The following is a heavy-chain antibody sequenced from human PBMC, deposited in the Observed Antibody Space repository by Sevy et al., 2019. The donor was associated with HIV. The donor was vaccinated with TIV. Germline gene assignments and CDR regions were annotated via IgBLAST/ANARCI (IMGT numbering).Heavy chain of an antibody. J-gene: IGHJ6*03. Sequence: GGSLRLSCAASGFTFSSYDMHWVRQATGKGLEWVSAIGTTGDTYYPGSVKGRFTISRENAKNSLYLQMNSLRAGDTDLYYCARAQGSIAARFYYYYYMDVWGKGTTVTVSS. CDR2: IGTTGDT. D-gene: IGHD6-6*01. V-gene: IGHV3-13*01. CDR1: GFTFSSYD. CDR3: ARAQGSIAARFYYYYYMDV.